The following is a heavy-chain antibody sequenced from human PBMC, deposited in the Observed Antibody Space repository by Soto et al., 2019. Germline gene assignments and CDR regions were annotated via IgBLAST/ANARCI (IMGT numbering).Heavy chain of an antibody. D-gene: IGHD7-27*01. Sequence: GGSLRLSCAASGFTFSSYSMNWVRQAPGKGLEWVSYISSSSSSTIYYADSVKGRFTISRDNAKNSLYLQMNSLRAEDTAVYYCARDRAGDKPDAFDIWGQGTMVTVSS. CDR1: GFTFSSYS. CDR3: ARDRAGDKPDAFDI. CDR2: ISSSSSSTI. V-gene: IGHV3-48*04. J-gene: IGHJ3*02.